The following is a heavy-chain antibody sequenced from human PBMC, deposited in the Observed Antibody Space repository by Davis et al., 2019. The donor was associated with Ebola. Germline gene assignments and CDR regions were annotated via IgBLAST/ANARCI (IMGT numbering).Heavy chain of an antibody. CDR1: AYIFTSYA. J-gene: IGHJ4*02. Sequence: ASVKVSCYASAYIFTSYAMHWVLQAPGQRLEWMGWINAGNGNTKYSQKFQGRVTITRDTSASTAYMELSSLRSEDTAVYYCARVNSWYGSGQFDYWGQGTLVTVSS. V-gene: IGHV1-3*01. CDR3: ARVNSWYGSGQFDY. D-gene: IGHD6-13*01. CDR2: INAGNGNT.